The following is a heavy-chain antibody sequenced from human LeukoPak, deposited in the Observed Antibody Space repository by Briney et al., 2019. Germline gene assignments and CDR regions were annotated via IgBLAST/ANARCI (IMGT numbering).Heavy chain of an antibody. J-gene: IGHJ4*02. Sequence: ASVKVSCKTSGGTFSNYTISWVRQAPGQGLEWMGGIIPIFGTANYAQKFQGRVTMTRDMSTSTVYMELSSLRSEDTAVYYCARGANWNYDYWGQGTLVTVSS. CDR3: ARGANWNYDY. V-gene: IGHV1-69*05. CDR1: GGTFSNYT. CDR2: IIPIFGTA. D-gene: IGHD1-20*01.